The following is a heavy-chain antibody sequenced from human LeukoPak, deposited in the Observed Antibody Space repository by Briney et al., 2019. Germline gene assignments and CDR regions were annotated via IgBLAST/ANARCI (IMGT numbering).Heavy chain of an antibody. D-gene: IGHD1-26*01. Sequence: ASVKVSCKASGYTFTSYYMHWVRQAPGQGLEWMGIINPSGGSTSYAQKFQGRVTMTRDTSTSTVYMELSSLRSEDTAVYYCAREMGSGSYYGTTPFDYWGQGTLVTVSS. J-gene: IGHJ4*02. CDR2: INPSGGST. CDR3: AREMGSGSYYGTTPFDY. CDR1: GYTFTSYY. V-gene: IGHV1-46*01.